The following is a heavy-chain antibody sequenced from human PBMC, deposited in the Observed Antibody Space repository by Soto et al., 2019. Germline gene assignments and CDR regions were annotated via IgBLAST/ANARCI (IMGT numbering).Heavy chain of an antibody. Sequence: ASVKVSCKASGYTFTNSGIIWVRQAPGQGLEWLGWINPNSGGTNYAQQFQGWVTMTRDTSISTAYMELSRLRSDDTAVYYCARGYCISTSCYYYYGMDVWGQGTTVTVSS. V-gene: IGHV1-2*04. J-gene: IGHJ6*02. CDR2: INPNSGGT. CDR3: ARGYCISTSCYYYYGMDV. D-gene: IGHD2-2*01. CDR1: GYTFTNSG.